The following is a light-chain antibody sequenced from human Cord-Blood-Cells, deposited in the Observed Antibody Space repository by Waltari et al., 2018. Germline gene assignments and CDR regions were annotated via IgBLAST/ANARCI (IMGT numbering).Light chain of an antibody. J-gene: IGKJ3*01. CDR2: TAS. CDR1: QSISSY. V-gene: IGKV1-39*01. Sequence: GDRVTITCRASQSISSYLNWYQQKPGKAPKLLIYTASSLQSGVPSRFSGSGSGTDFTLTISSLQPEDFATYYCQQSYSTPFTFGPGTKVDIK. CDR3: QQSYSTPFT.